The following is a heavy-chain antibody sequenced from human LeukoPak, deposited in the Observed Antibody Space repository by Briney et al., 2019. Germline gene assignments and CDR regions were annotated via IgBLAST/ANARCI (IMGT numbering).Heavy chain of an antibody. Sequence: ASVKVSCKASGYTFTGYYMHWVRQAPGQGLEWMGRINPNSGGTNYAQKFQGRVTMTRDTSISTAYMELSRLRSDDTAVYYCVKTSPIVGSPLDYWGQGTLVTVSS. CDR1: GYTFTGYY. D-gene: IGHD1-26*01. J-gene: IGHJ4*02. CDR3: VKTSPIVGSPLDY. CDR2: INPNSGGT. V-gene: IGHV1-2*06.